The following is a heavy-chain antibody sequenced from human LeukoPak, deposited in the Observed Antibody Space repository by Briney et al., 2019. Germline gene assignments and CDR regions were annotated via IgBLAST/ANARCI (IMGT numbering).Heavy chain of an antibody. CDR1: GFTFDDYA. Sequence: GGSLRLSCAASGFTFDDYAMHWVRHAPGKGLEWVSGITWNSGSIAYADSVKGRFTISRDNAKNSLYLQMNSLRAEDTALYYCAKDINYDSSGYYRDWGQGTLVTVSS. CDR2: ITWNSGSI. J-gene: IGHJ4*02. CDR3: AKDINYDSSGYYRD. V-gene: IGHV3-9*01. D-gene: IGHD3-22*01.